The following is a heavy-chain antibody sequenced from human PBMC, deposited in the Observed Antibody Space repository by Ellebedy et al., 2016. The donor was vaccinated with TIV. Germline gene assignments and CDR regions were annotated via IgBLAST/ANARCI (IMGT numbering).Heavy chain of an antibody. CDR2: ILPLDSDT. J-gene: IGHJ4*02. CDR1: GYNFATYW. CDR3: ARSLAGYGYIDS. D-gene: IGHD5-12*01. V-gene: IGHV5-51*01. Sequence: GESLKISCKASGYNFATYWIGWLRQTPGKGLEWMGIILPLDSDTRYSPSFQGQVTISADRTLNTAYLQWSSLRASDTAMYYCARSLAGYGYIDSWGQGTLVNVSS.